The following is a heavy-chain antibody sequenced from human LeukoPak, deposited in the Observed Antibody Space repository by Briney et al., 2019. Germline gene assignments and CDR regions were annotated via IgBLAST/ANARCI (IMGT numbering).Heavy chain of an antibody. V-gene: IGHV4-59*01. CDR2: IYYSGST. J-gene: IGHJ5*02. D-gene: IGHD3-3*01. Sequence: PSETLSLTCTVSGYSISSYYWSWIRQPPGKGLEWIGYIYYSGSTNYNPSLKSRVTISVDTSKNQFSLKLSSVTAADTAVYYCARDNFWSETNWFDPWGQGTLVTVSS. CDR3: ARDNFWSETNWFDP. CDR1: GYSISSYY.